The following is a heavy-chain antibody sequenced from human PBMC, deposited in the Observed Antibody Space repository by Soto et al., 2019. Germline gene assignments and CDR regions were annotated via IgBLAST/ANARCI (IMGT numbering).Heavy chain of an antibody. CDR3: AXEMGTILGVVIRGWFDP. J-gene: IGHJ5*02. V-gene: IGHV4-30-4*01. CDR2: IYYSGST. D-gene: IGHD3-3*01. Sequence: SETLSLTCTVSGGSISSGDYYWSWIRQPPGKGLEWIGYIYYSGSTYYNPSLKSRVTISVDTSKNQFSLKLSSVTAADTAVYYCAXEMGTILGVVIRGWFDPWGQGTLVTVSS. CDR1: GGSISSGDYY.